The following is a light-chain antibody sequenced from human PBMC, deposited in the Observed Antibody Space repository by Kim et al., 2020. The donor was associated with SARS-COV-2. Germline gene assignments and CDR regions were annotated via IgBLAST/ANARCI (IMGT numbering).Light chain of an antibody. CDR3: GTWDSSLSVFPWV. CDR1: SSKMEKNY. Sequence: KVTTSCSGSSSKMEKNYVSGYTQLPGTAPKLLIFETNKRASGIPDRFSGSKSGTSATLGITGLQTGDEADYYCGTWDSSLSVFPWVFGGGTKLTVL. CDR2: ETN. J-gene: IGLJ3*02. V-gene: IGLV1-51*01.